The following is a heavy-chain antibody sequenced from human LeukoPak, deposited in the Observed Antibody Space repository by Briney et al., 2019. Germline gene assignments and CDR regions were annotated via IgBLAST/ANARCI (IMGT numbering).Heavy chain of an antibody. CDR1: GFTFSRYS. Sequence: PGGSLRLSCAVSGFTFSRYSLHWVRQAPGKGLEWISYITPSGNNKYYSDSVKGRFTISRDNAKNSLYLQMNSLRAEDTAVYYCARDCWAHYDSSGCDAFDIWGQGTMVTVSS. CDR2: ITPSGNNK. V-gene: IGHV3-48*01. D-gene: IGHD3-22*01. J-gene: IGHJ3*02. CDR3: ARDCWAHYDSSGCDAFDI.